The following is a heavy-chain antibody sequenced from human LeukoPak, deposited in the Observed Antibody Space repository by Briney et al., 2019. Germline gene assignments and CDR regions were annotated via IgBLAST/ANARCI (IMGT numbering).Heavy chain of an antibody. Sequence: SETLSLTCTVSGGSISSYYWSWIRQPPGKGLEWIGYIYYSGSTNYNPSLKSRVTISVDTSKNQFSLKLSSVTAADTAVYYCARSGIVVVPAAMPGEFDPWGQGTLVTVSS. CDR2: IYYSGST. J-gene: IGHJ5*02. V-gene: IGHV4-59*01. CDR1: GGSISSYY. D-gene: IGHD2-2*01. CDR3: ARSGIVVVPAAMPGEFDP.